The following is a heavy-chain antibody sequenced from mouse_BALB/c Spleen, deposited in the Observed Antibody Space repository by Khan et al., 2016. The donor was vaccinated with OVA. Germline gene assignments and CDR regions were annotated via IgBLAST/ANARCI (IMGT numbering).Heavy chain of an antibody. CDR3: ARDYLFAY. V-gene: IGHV5-6-5*01. CDR2: ISSGDST. Sequence: EVELVESGGGLVKPGGSLKLSCAASGFTFSNYAMSWVRQSPEKRLAWVASISSGDSTYYPDSVKGRFTISRDNARNILYLQMSSLRSEDTAMYYCARDYLFAYWGQGTLVTVSA. CDR1: GFTFSNYA. D-gene: IGHD1-1*01. J-gene: IGHJ3*01.